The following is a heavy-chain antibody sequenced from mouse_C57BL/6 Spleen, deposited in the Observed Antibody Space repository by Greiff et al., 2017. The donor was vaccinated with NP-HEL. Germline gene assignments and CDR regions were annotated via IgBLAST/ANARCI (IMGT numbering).Heavy chain of an antibody. D-gene: IGHD1-1*01. J-gene: IGHJ2*01. CDR1: GYSFTDYN. V-gene: IGHV1-39*01. Sequence: VQLQQSGPELVKPGASVKISCKASGYSFTDYNMNWVKQSNGKSLEWIGVINPNYGTTSYNEKFKGKATLTVDTSSSTAYMQLSSLTSEDSAVYFCARSGYYGSSYYFDYWGQGTTLTVSS. CDR3: ARSGYYGSSYYFDY. CDR2: INPNYGTT.